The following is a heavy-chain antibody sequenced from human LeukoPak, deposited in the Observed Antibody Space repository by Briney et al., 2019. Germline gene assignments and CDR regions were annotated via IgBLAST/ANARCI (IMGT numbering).Heavy chain of an antibody. Sequence: GESLKISCKGSGYSFSSNWIGWVRQMPGKGLEWMGIIYPGDSDTRYSPSFQGQVTMSADKSISTAYLQWSSLKASDTAIYYCARRLAPAAFDIRGQGTMVTVSS. CDR1: GYSFSSNW. V-gene: IGHV5-51*01. CDR2: IYPGDSDT. CDR3: ARRLAPAAFDI. D-gene: IGHD3-9*01. J-gene: IGHJ3*02.